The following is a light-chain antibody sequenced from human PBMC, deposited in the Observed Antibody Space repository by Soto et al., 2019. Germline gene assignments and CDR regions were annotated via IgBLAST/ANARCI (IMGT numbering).Light chain of an antibody. CDR3: SSYTSSSTLV. CDR2: DVS. V-gene: IGLV2-14*01. J-gene: IGLJ3*02. CDR1: SSDVGGYNY. Sequence: QSALTQPASVSGSPGQSITISCTGTSSDVGGYNYVSWYQQHPGKAPKLMIYDVSKRPSGVSNRFSGSTSGNTASLTISGLQAEYEADYYCSSYTSSSTLVFGGGTKLTVL.